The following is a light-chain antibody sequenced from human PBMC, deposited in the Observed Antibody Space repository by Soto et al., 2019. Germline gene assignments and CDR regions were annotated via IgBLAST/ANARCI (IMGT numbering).Light chain of an antibody. CDR1: HSDVGGFDY. J-gene: IGLJ2*01. CDR3: VSYTSRTNLVV. CDR2: DVR. Sequence: QSVLTQPPSASGSPGQSITISCTGTHSDVGGFDYVSWFQQFPGRAPKLLIFDVRDRPSGVSHRFSGSKSGATASLTISGLQTDDEADYYCVSYTSRTNLVVFGTGTKLTVL. V-gene: IGLV2-14*03.